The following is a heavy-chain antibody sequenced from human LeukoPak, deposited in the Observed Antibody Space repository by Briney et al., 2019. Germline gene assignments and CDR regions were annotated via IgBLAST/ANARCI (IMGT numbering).Heavy chain of an antibody. CDR3: ARGGAATRNWFAP. CDR1: GGSISSGGYY. D-gene: IGHD6-13*01. CDR2: IYHSGST. V-gene: IGHV4-30-2*01. J-gene: IGHJ5*02. Sequence: SETLSLTCTVSGGSISSGGYYWSWIRQPPGKGLEWIGYIYHSGSTYYNPSRKSRVTISVDRSKNQFSLKLSSVTAADTAVYYCARGGAATRNWFAPWGQGTLVTVSS.